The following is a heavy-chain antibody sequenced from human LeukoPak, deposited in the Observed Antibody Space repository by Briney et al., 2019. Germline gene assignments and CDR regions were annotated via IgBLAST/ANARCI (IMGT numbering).Heavy chain of an antibody. Sequence: GGSLRLSCAASGFTFSSYAVSWVRQAPGKGLEWVSSISGSGGSTYYADSVKGRFTISRDNSKNTLFLQMNSLKADDTAVYYCAKGGGGVLASWGQGTLVTVSS. CDR2: ISGSGGST. V-gene: IGHV3-23*01. J-gene: IGHJ4*02. CDR3: AKGGGGVLAS. CDR1: GFTFSSYA. D-gene: IGHD3-16*01.